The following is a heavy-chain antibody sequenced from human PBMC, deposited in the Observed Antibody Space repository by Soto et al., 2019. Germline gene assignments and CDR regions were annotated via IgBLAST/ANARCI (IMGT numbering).Heavy chain of an antibody. J-gene: IGHJ3*02. CDR2: IKQDGSEK. CDR3: SIGYCSGGSCYRIGGAFDI. CDR1: GFTFSSYW. V-gene: IGHV3-7*01. Sequence: PGGSLRLSCAASGFTFSSYWMSWVRQAPGKGLEWVANIKQDGSEKYYVDSVKGRFTISRDNAKNSLYLQMNSLRAEDTAVYFCSIGYCSGGSCYRIGGAFDIWGQGTMVTVSS. D-gene: IGHD2-15*01.